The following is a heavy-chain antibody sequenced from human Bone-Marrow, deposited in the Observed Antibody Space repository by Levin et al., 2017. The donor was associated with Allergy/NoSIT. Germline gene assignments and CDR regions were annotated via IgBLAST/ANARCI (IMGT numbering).Heavy chain of an antibody. CDR3: ARDQVKDGSSDY. CDR1: GGTFSSYA. Sequence: SVKVSCKASGGTFSSYAISWVRQAPGQGLEWMGRIIPILGIANYAQKFQGRVTITADKSTSTAYMELSSLRSEDTAVYYCARDQVKDGSSDYWGQGTLVTVSS. J-gene: IGHJ4*02. V-gene: IGHV1-69*04. CDR2: IIPILGIA. D-gene: IGHD5-24*01.